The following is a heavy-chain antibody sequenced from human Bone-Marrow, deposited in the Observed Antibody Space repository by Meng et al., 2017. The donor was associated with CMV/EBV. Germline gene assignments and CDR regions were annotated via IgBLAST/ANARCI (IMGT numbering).Heavy chain of an antibody. Sequence: GESLKISCAASGFTFSSYWMHWVRQAPGKGLEWVSFISRSSSNIYYADSLKGRFTISRDNAKNSLYLQMNSLRAEDTAVYYCARMGTDYWGQGTLVTVSS. CDR3: ARMGTDY. V-gene: IGHV3-21*01. CDR2: ISRSSSNI. D-gene: IGHD7-27*01. J-gene: IGHJ4*02. CDR1: GFTFSSYW.